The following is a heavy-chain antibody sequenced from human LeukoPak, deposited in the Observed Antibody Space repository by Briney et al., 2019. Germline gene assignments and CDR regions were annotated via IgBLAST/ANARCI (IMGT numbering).Heavy chain of an antibody. CDR2: IWYDGSNK. Sequence: PGRSLRLSCAASGFTFSSYGMHWVRQAPGKGLEWVAVIWYDGSNKYYADSVKGRFTISRDNSKNTLYLQMNSLNDDDTAVYYCAKGDWYYDFWSGSDYFDFWGQGTLVTVSS. D-gene: IGHD3-3*01. CDR1: GFTFSSYG. V-gene: IGHV3-33*06. CDR3: AKGDWYYDFWSGSDYFDF. J-gene: IGHJ4*02.